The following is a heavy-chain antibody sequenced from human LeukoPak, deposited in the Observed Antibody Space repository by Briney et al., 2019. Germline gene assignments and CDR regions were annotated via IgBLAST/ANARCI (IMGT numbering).Heavy chain of an antibody. V-gene: IGHV3-48*01. CDR3: ARPRVAAAAKGDYYYYMDV. Sequence: PGGSLRLSCAASGFTFSSYNMNWVRQAPGKGLEWVSYISSSSSTIYYADSVKGRFIISRDNAKNSLFLQMNSLRAEDTAVYYCARPRVAAAAKGDYYYYMDVWGKGTTVTVSS. CDR2: ISSSSSTI. J-gene: IGHJ6*03. D-gene: IGHD6-13*01. CDR1: GFTFSSYN.